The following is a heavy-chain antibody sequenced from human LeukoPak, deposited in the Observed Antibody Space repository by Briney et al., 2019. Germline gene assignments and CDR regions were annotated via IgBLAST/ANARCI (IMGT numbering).Heavy chain of an antibody. Sequence: ASVKVSCKASGYTFTGYYMHWVRQAPGQGLEWMGWINPNSGGTNYAQKFQGRVTMTRDTSISTAYVELSRLRSDDTAVYYCARAHTTGTTSYGMDVWGQGTTVTVSS. J-gene: IGHJ6*02. D-gene: IGHD1-1*01. V-gene: IGHV1-2*02. CDR3: ARAHTTGTTSYGMDV. CDR1: GYTFTGYY. CDR2: INPNSGGT.